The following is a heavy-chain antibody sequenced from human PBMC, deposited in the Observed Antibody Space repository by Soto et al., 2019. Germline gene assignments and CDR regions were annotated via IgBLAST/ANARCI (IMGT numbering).Heavy chain of an antibody. CDR3: ARAGYCSGGRCYAPYYYYYGMDV. Sequence: GGSLRLSCGASAFSFSHYAMHWVRQAPGKGLECVAVISYDGNIKRYADSVKGRFTISRDNSENTLYLQMNSLSPEDTAVYYCARAGYCSGGRCYAPYYYYYGMDVWGQGTTVTVSS. V-gene: IGHV3-30-3*01. CDR2: ISYDGNIK. D-gene: IGHD2-15*01. CDR1: AFSFSHYA. J-gene: IGHJ6*02.